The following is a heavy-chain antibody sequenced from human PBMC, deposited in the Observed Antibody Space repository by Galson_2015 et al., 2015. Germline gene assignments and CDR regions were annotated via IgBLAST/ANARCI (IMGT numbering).Heavy chain of an antibody. CDR3: ARQGRLAAGLLTWFDS. J-gene: IGHJ5*01. V-gene: IGHV4-39*01. CDR2: VYYSGST. CDR1: GDSVTSGSYY. D-gene: IGHD2-21*01. Sequence: ETLSLACSLSGDSVTSGSYYWALIRQPPGGGLEWIASVYYSGSTYYNASLQSRVTMSVDTSKNRFSLSLTSVTAADTAIYYCARQGRLAAGLLTWFDSWGQGALVIGSS.